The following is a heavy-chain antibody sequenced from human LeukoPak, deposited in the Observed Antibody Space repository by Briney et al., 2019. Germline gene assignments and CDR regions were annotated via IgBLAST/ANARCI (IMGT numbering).Heavy chain of an antibody. CDR3: ARHPSSPAAFDI. CDR1: GGSISSSSYY. Sequence: SETLSLTCTVSGGSISSSSYYWGWIRQPPGKGLEWIGSIYYSGSTYYNPSLKSRVTISVDTSKNQFSLKLSSVTAADTAVYYCARHPSSPAAFDIWGQGTMVTVSS. V-gene: IGHV4-39*01. CDR2: IYYSGST. J-gene: IGHJ3*02. D-gene: IGHD6-13*01.